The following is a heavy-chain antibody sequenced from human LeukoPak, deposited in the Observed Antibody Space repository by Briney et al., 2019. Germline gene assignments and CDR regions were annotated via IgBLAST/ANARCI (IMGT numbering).Heavy chain of an antibody. CDR3: ASGSDSSPYYFDY. CDR1: GYTLTELS. J-gene: IGHJ4*02. V-gene: IGHV1-46*01. D-gene: IGHD3-22*01. CDR2: INPSGGST. Sequence: ASVKVSCKVSGYTLTELSMHWVRQAPGQGLEWMGIINPSGGSTSYAQKLQGRVTMTRDTSTSTVYMELSSLRSEDTAVYYCASGSDSSPYYFDYWGQGTLVTVSS.